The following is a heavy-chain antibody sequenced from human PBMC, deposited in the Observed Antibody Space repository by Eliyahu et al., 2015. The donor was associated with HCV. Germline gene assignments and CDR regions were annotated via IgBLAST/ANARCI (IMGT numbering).Heavy chain of an antibody. J-gene: IGHJ5*02. Sequence: QVQLQESGPGLVKPSQTLSLTCTVSGGSISSGSYYWSWIRQPAGKGLAWIGRISTSGSPNYNPPLKSRVTMSVATSENQFSLKLTSVTAADTAVYYCARGPGSSTWEGFDPWGQGTLVTVSS. V-gene: IGHV4-61*02. D-gene: IGHD6-13*01. CDR1: GGSISSGSYY. CDR2: ISTSGSP. CDR3: ARGPGSSTWEGFDP.